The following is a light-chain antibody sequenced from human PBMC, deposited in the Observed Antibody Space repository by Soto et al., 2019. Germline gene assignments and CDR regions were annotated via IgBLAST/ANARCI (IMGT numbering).Light chain of an antibody. J-gene: IGLJ2*01. CDR2: EVN. V-gene: IGLV2-8*01. Sequence: QSVLTQPPSASGSPGQSVTICCTGSSSDVGAYNYVSWYQQHPGKAPKLLIYEVNKRPSGVPGRFSGSKSDNTASLTVSGLQGDDAADYYCTSYASRNNFVVFGGGTKLTVL. CDR1: SSDVGAYNY. CDR3: TSYASRNNFVV.